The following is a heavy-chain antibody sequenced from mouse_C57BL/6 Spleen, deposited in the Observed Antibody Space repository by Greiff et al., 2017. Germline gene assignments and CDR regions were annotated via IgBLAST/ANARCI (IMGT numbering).Heavy chain of an antibody. D-gene: IGHD1-1*01. J-gene: IGHJ3*01. Sequence: QVQLQQSGAELARPGASVKLSCKASGYTFTSYGISWVKQRTGQGLEWIGEIYPRSGNTYYNEKFKGKATLPADKSSSTAYMELRSLTSEDSAVYFCARGFTTGFAYWGQGTLVTVSA. CDR3: ARGFTTGFAY. CDR2: IYPRSGNT. V-gene: IGHV1-81*01. CDR1: GYTFTSYG.